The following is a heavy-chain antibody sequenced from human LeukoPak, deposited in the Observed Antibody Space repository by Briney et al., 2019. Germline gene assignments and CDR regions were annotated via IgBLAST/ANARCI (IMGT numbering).Heavy chain of an antibody. D-gene: IGHD3-9*01. V-gene: IGHV3-23*01. CDR2: ISDTGGST. J-gene: IGHJ4*02. CDR1: GFSFSFYA. Sequence: GESLRLSCAASGFSFSFYAMSWVRQAPGKGLEWVSAISDTGGSTYYTDSVKGRFTISRDSSKNTLYLQMNSLRAEDTAVYYCAKRSSSTSGYFDYWGQGALVTVSS. CDR3: AKRSSSTSGYFDY.